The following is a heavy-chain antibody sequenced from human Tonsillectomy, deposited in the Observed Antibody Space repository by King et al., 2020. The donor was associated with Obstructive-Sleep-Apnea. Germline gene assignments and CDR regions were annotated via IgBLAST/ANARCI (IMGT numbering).Heavy chain of an antibody. V-gene: IGHV1-18*04. CDR2: ISAYNGNT. CDR3: ARDNLALAAAPDDY. J-gene: IGHJ4*02. Sequence: QLVQSGVEVKKPGASVKVSCKASGYTFTSYGINWLRQAPGQGLEWMGWISAYNGNTNYAQKLQGRVTMTTDTSTTTAYMEQRSLRSDDTAVYYCARDNLALAAAPDDYWGQGTLVTVSS. CDR1: GYTFTSYG. D-gene: IGHD2-15*01.